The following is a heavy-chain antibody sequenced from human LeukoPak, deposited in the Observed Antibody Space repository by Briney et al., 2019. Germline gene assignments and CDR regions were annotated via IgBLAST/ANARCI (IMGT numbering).Heavy chain of an antibody. D-gene: IGHD3-22*01. CDR2: ISSSSSYI. J-gene: IGHJ4*02. CDR1: GFTFSSYE. CDR3: ARVARYYDSSGPIDY. V-gene: IGHV3-21*01. Sequence: GGSLRLSCAASGFTFSSYEMNWVRQAPGKGLEWVSSISSSSSYIYYADSVKGRFTISRDNAKNSLYLQMNSLRAEDTAVYYCARVARYYDSSGPIDYWGQGTLVTVSS.